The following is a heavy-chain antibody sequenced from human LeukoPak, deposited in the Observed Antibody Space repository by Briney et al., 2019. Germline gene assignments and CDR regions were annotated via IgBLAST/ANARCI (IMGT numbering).Heavy chain of an antibody. CDR3: ATVPHSSSFMWFDP. D-gene: IGHD6-6*01. V-gene: IGHV1-24*01. J-gene: IGHJ5*02. CDR1: GYTLTELS. CDR2: FDPEDGET. Sequence: ASVKVSCKVSGYTLTELSMHWVRQAPGKGLEWMGGFDPEDGETIYAQKFQGRVTMTEDTSTDTAYMELSSLRSEDTAVYYCATVPHSSSFMWFDPWGQGTLVTVSS.